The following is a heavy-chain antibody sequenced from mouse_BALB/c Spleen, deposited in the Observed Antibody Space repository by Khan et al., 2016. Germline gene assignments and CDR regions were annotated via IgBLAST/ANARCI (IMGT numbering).Heavy chain of an antibody. J-gene: IGHJ3*01. CDR1: GYTFSSYW. CDR2: IYPGNSDA. V-gene: IGHV1-5*01. D-gene: IGHD3-2*01. Sequence: VQLQQPGTVLARPGASVKMSCKASGYTFSSYWMHWVKQRPGQGLEWIGVIYPGNSDATYNQKFKGKAELTAVTSTSTAYMELSSLTNDDSAVYYCTRVDTTGYAWFAYWGQGTLVTVSA. CDR3: TRVDTTGYAWFAY.